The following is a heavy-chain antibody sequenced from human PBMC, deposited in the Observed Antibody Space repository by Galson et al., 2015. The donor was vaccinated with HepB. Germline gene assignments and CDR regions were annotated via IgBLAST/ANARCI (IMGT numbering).Heavy chain of an antibody. CDR3: VRDRGVTTVTRGGFDP. J-gene: IGHJ5*02. CDR2: ISHDGSNE. Sequence: SLRLSCAASGFTFSSYAMYWVRQAPGKGLEWVALISHDGSNENYADSVKGRFSISRDNSNNALYLQMNSLRAEDMAVYYCVRDRGVTTVTRGGFDPWGQGTLVTVSS. V-gene: IGHV3-30*04. D-gene: IGHD4-17*01. CDR1: GFTFSSYA.